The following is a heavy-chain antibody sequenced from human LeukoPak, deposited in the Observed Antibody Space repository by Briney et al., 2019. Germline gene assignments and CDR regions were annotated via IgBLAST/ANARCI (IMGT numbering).Heavy chain of an antibody. Sequence: SETLSLTCTVSGGSISSYYWSWIRQPAGKGLEWIGRIYTSGSTNYNPSLKSRVTMSVDTSKNQFSLKLSSVTAADTAVYYCASDRVTTIFGLDAFDIWGQGTMVTVSS. D-gene: IGHD3-9*01. V-gene: IGHV4-4*07. CDR3: ASDRVTTIFGLDAFDI. CDR1: GGSISSYY. CDR2: IYTSGST. J-gene: IGHJ3*02.